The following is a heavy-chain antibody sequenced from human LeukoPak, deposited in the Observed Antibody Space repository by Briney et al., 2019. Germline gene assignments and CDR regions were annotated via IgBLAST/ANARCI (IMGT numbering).Heavy chain of an antibody. J-gene: IGHJ6*02. CDR3: ARALRFLEWLAYYYYGMDV. V-gene: IGHV4-34*01. CDR1: GGSFSGYY. Sequence: PSETLSLTWAVYGGSFSGYYWSWIRQPPGRGLEWIGEINHSGSTNYNPSLKSRVTISVDTSKNQFSLKLSSVTAADTAVYYCARALRFLEWLAYYYYGMDVWGQGTTVTVSS. D-gene: IGHD3-3*01. CDR2: INHSGST.